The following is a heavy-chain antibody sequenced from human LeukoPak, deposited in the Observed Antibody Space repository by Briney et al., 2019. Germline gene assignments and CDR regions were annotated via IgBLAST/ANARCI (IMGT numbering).Heavy chain of an antibody. Sequence: GASVKVSCKASGGTFSSYAISWARQAPGQGLEWMGGIIPIFGTANYAQKFQGRVTITADESTSTAYMELSSLRSEDTAVYYCARDLYIRSTPHYDSSGLDYWGQGTLVTVSS. J-gene: IGHJ4*02. CDR2: IIPIFGTA. V-gene: IGHV1-69*13. CDR1: GGTFSSYA. CDR3: ARDLYIRSTPHYDSSGLDY. D-gene: IGHD3-22*01.